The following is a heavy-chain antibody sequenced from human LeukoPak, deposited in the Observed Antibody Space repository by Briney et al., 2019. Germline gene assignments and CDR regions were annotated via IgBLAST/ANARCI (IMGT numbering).Heavy chain of an antibody. V-gene: IGHV5-51*01. Sequence: GESLKISCKGSGYSFSTYWIGWVRQMPGKGLEWMGIMYPGDSDTRYSPSFQGHVTISADKSISTAYLQWSSLKASDTAMYYCARGLTGYSWDYWGQGTLVTVSS. CDR1: GYSFSTYW. D-gene: IGHD3-9*01. J-gene: IGHJ4*02. CDR2: MYPGDSDT. CDR3: ARGLTGYSWDY.